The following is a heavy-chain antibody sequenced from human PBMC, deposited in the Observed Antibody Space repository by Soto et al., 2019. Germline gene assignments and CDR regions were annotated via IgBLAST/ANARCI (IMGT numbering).Heavy chain of an antibody. D-gene: IGHD3-9*01. CDR1: GGSFSGYY. CDR3: ARESHDILTGPPWVWYFDL. J-gene: IGHJ2*01. CDR2: INDRGSI. Sequence: QVQLQQWGAGPLRPLETLSLTCGVSGGSFSGYYWDWIRQSPGKGLEWIGEINDRGSINYNPSLKSRVSISVDTSTNHYSLNLRSVTAAATAVYYCARESHDILTGPPWVWYFDLWGRGTLVTVSS. V-gene: IGHV4-34*01.